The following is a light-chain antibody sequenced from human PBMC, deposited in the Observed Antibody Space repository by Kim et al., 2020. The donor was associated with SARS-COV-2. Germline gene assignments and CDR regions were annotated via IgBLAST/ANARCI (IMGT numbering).Light chain of an antibody. V-gene: IGLV3-21*01. CDR2: YDS. CDR3: QVWDTDTDHYV. Sequence: PGQTARITCGGTNIGGHSVHWYQQKPGQAPVLVMYYDSDRPSGIPERFSGSKSANAATLTISRVEAGDEADYYCQVWDTDTDHYVFGTGTKVTVL. CDR1: NIGGHS. J-gene: IGLJ1*01.